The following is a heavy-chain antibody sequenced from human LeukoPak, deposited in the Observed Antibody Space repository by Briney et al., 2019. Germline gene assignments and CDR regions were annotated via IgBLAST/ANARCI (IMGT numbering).Heavy chain of an antibody. CDR3: AKVGARYSSSWVDY. J-gene: IGHJ4*02. CDR2: ISGSGGST. V-gene: IGHV3-23*01. D-gene: IGHD6-13*01. CDR1: GFTFSSYG. Sequence: GGSLRLSCAASGFTFSSYGMSWVRQAPGKGLEWVSAISGSGGSTYYADSVKGRFTISRDNSKNTLYLQMNSLRAEDTAVYYCAKVGARYSSSWVDYWGQGTLVTVSS.